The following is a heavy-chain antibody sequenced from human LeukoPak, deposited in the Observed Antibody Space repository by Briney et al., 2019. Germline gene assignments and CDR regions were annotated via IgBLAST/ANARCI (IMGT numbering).Heavy chain of an antibody. D-gene: IGHD3-22*01. CDR2: ISVYNGNT. CDR1: GYTFTSYG. CDR3: AREVGGGRDSLAFDP. V-gene: IGHV1-18*01. Sequence: ASVKVSCKASGYTFTSYGISWVRQAPGQGLEWMGWISVYNGNTNYAQKPQGRVTMTTDTSTSTAYMELRSLRSDDTAVYYCAREVGGGRDSLAFDPWGQGTLVTVSS. J-gene: IGHJ5*02.